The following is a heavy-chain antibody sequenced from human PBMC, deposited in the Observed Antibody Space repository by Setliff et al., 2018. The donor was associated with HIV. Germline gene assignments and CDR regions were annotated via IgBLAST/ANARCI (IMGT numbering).Heavy chain of an antibody. Sequence: GGSLRLSCAASGFTFSSFWMSWVRQAPGKGLEWVANIKHDGSEKYYVDSVKGRFTISRDNAQNSLYLQMNSLRAEDTAVYYCARDRGGSSYFDYWGQGTLVTVS. CDR1: GFTFSSFW. V-gene: IGHV3-7*01. J-gene: IGHJ4*02. CDR3: ARDRGGSSYFDY. D-gene: IGHD1-26*01. CDR2: IKHDGSEK.